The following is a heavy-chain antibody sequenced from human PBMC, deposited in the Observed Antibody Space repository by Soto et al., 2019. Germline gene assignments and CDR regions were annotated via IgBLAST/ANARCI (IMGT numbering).Heavy chain of an antibody. CDR3: ARAQDFGDYSYYYYGVDV. J-gene: IGHJ6*02. CDR2: ISSDGSNK. D-gene: IGHD4-17*01. V-gene: IGHV3-30-3*01. CDR1: GFTFSIYA. Sequence: GGSLRLSCAASGFTFSIYAMHWVRQAPGKGLEWVALISSDGSNKYYADSVKGRFTISRDNSKNTLYLQMNSLRAEDTAVNSCARAQDFGDYSYYYYGVDVWGQGTTVTVSS.